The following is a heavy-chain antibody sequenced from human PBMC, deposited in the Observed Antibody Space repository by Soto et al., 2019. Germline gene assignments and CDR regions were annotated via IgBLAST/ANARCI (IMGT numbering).Heavy chain of an antibody. J-gene: IGHJ4*02. CDR1: GSSISSSSYY. Sequence: PSETLSLTCTVSGSSISSSSYYWGWIRQPPGKGLEWIGSIYYAGSTKYNPSLNSRVTISVDTSKNQFSLTVTSVNAADTAVYYCARRIVPTETFDYWGQGTLVTVSS. V-gene: IGHV4-39*01. CDR3: ARRIVPTETFDY. D-gene: IGHD5-12*01. CDR2: IYYAGST.